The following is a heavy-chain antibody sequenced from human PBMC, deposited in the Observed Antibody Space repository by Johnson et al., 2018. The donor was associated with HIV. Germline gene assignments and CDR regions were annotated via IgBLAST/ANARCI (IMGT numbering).Heavy chain of an antibody. CDR3: ARGGAYCGGDCNAFDI. CDR1: GLAFRSYW. V-gene: IGHV3-23*04. CDR2: ISGGGGST. D-gene: IGHD2-21*02. Sequence: VQLVESGGGLVQPGGSLRLSCAASGLAFRSYWMHWVRQAPGRGLEWVSAISGGGGSTYYADSVKGRFTISRDNSKNTLYLQMNSLRAEDTAVYYCARGGAYCGGDCNAFDIWGQGTMVTVSS. J-gene: IGHJ3*02.